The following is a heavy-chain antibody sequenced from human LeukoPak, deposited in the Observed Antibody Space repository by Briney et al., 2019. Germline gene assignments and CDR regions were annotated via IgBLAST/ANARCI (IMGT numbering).Heavy chain of an antibody. V-gene: IGHV3-23*01. CDR3: AKASADHYWYFDL. CDR1: GFTFSSYA. CDR2: ISGSGDST. Sequence: PGGSLRLSCAASGFTFSSYAMTWVRQAPGKGLEWVSAISGSGDSTYYPDSVKGRFTFSRDNSKNTLYLQMNSLRAEDTAVYYCAKASADHYWYFDLWGRGTLVTVSS. J-gene: IGHJ2*01.